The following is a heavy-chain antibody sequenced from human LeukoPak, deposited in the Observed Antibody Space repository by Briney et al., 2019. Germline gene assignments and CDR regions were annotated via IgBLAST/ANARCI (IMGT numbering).Heavy chain of an antibody. CDR3: ARDPYPPGYYYGMDV. V-gene: IGHV3-74*01. CDR1: GFTFSSYW. CDR2: INSDGSST. J-gene: IGHJ6*04. Sequence: PGGSLRLSCAASGFTFSSYWMHWVRQAPGKGLVWVSRINSDGSSTSYADSVKGRFTIYRDNAKNTLYLQMNSLRAEDTAVYYCARDPYPPGYYYGMDVWGKGTTVTVSS.